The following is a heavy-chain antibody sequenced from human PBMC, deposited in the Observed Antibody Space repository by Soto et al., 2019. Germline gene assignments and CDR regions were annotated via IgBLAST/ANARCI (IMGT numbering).Heavy chain of an antibody. V-gene: IGHV3-23*01. J-gene: IGHJ4*02. CDR3: AKGAGSSHYDY. D-gene: IGHD6-19*01. Sequence: DVQLLESGGDLVQPGGSLRLSCAASGFTFSSYAMSWVRQAPGKGLEWVSAITSSGGTTFYADSVKGRFTISRDNSIKTTFLQMNSLRAEDTAVYFCAKGAGSSHYDYWGQGALVTVSS. CDR1: GFTFSSYA. CDR2: ITSSGGTT.